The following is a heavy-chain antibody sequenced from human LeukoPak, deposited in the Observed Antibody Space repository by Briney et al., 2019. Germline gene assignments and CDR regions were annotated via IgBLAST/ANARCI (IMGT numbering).Heavy chain of an antibody. CDR2: ISWNSGSI. J-gene: IGHJ4*02. V-gene: IGHV3-9*03. CDR3: AKAANIGYCSSTSCYFDY. D-gene: IGHD2-2*01. CDR1: GFTFDDYA. Sequence: GGSLRLSCAASGFTFDDYAMHWVRQAPGKGLEWVSGISWNSGSIGYADSVKGRFTISRDNAKNCLYLKMNSLRAEDMALYYCAKAANIGYCSSTSCYFDYWGQGTLVTVSS.